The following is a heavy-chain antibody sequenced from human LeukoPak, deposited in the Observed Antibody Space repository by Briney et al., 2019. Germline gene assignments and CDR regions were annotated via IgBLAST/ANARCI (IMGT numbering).Heavy chain of an antibody. D-gene: IGHD2-2*01. CDR3: ARPPKVYCSSTSCRPY. J-gene: IGHJ4*02. V-gene: IGHV3-74*01. CDR2: INSDGSST. Sequence: GGSLRLSCAASGFTFSSYWMHWVRQAPGKGLXXXXXINSDGSSTSYADSVKGRFTISRDNAKNTLYLQMNSLRAEDTAVYYCARPPKVYCSSTSCRPYWGQGTLVTVSS. CDR1: GFTFSSYW.